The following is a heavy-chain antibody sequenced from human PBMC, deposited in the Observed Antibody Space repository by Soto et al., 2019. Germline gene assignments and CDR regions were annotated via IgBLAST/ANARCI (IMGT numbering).Heavy chain of an antibody. J-gene: IGHJ6*02. V-gene: IGHV1-69*06. CDR2: IIPIFGTA. D-gene: IGHD6-19*01. Sequence: SVKVSCKASGGTFSSYAISWVRQAPGQGLEWMGGIIPIFGTANYAQKFQGRVTITADKSTSTAYMELSSLRSEDTAVYYCARAMSGWYDFYGMDVWGQGTTVTVSS. CDR3: ARAMSGWYDFYGMDV. CDR1: GGTFSSYA.